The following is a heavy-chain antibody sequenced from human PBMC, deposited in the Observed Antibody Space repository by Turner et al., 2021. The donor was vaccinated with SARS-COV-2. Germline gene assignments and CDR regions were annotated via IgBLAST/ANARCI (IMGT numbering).Heavy chain of an antibody. CDR3: ATVPPYGDYFDY. Sequence: EVQLLESGGGLVQPGGSLRLSCAASGFTFSSYAMSWVRQAPGKGLEWVSAISGSGGSTYYADSVKGRFTISRDTSKNTLYLQMNSLRAEETAVYYCATVPPYGDYFDYWGQGTLVTVSS. D-gene: IGHD4-17*01. CDR1: GFTFSSYA. J-gene: IGHJ4*02. CDR2: ISGSGGST. V-gene: IGHV3-23*01.